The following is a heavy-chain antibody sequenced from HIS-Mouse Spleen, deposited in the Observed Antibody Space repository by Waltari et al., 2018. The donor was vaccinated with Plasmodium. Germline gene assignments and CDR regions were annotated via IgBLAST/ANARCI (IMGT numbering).Heavy chain of an antibody. Sequence: QLQLQESGPGLVKPSETLSLTCTVSGGSISSSSYYWGWIRQPPGKGLEWIGSIDSSGSTSYKPSRKSRVTISVDTSKNQFSLKLSSVTAADTAVYYCARDRITGTSYFDYWGQGTLVTVSS. CDR3: ARDRITGTSYFDY. J-gene: IGHJ4*02. CDR2: IDSSGST. V-gene: IGHV4-39*07. CDR1: GGSISSSSYY. D-gene: IGHD1-7*01.